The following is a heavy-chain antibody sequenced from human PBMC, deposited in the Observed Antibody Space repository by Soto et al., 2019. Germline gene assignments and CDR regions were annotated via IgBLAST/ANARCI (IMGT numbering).Heavy chain of an antibody. CDR2: ISTNGGST. J-gene: IGHJ4*02. D-gene: IGHD3-22*01. Sequence: PGGSLRLSCSASGFTFSSYAMHWVRQAPGKGLEYVSSISTNGGSTHYADSVKGRFTISRDNSKNTQYLQMSSLRADDTAVYFCVKGEYYYDSSGYYPFDYWGQVTLVTVSS. V-gene: IGHV3-64D*06. CDR1: GFTFSSYA. CDR3: VKGEYYYDSSGYYPFDY.